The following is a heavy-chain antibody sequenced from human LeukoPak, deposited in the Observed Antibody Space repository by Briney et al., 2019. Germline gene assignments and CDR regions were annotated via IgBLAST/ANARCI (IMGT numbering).Heavy chain of an antibody. CDR1: GFTFSSYA. CDR2: ISGSGGST. Sequence: PGASLRLSCAASGFTFSSYAMSWVRQAPGKVLEWVSAISGSGGSTYYADSVKGRFTISRDNSKNTLYLQMNSLRAEDTAVYYCAKDQDIVVVPAAINNWFDPWGQGTLVTVSS. CDR3: AKDQDIVVVPAAINNWFDP. D-gene: IGHD2-2*02. V-gene: IGHV3-23*01. J-gene: IGHJ5*02.